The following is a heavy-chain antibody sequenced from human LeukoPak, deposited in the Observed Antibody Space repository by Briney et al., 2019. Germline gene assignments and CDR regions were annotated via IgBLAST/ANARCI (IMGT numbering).Heavy chain of an antibody. Sequence: SETLSLTCTVSGGSVSSSSYYWGWIRQPPGKGLEWIGSVYYSGSAYYNPSLKSRVTISVDTSKNQFSLKMSSVTAADTTLFYCARHRGGSSPSVFDSWGQGTLVTVSS. CDR1: GGSVSSSSYY. CDR2: VYYSGSA. V-gene: IGHV4-39*01. D-gene: IGHD2-15*01. J-gene: IGHJ4*02. CDR3: ARHRGGSSPSVFDS.